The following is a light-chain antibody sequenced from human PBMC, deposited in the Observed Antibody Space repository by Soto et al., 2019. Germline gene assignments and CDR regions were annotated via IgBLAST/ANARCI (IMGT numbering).Light chain of an antibody. CDR2: KDS. CDR3: YSAVDDSIRV. Sequence: SYELTQPSSVSVSPGQTARITCSGDLLAKKYGRWFQQRPGQAPMLVIYKDSDRPSGIPERFSGSRSGTTVTLTISGAQVDDEADYYCYSAVDDSIRVFGGGTKLTVL. J-gene: IGLJ3*02. CDR1: LLAKKY. V-gene: IGLV3-27*01.